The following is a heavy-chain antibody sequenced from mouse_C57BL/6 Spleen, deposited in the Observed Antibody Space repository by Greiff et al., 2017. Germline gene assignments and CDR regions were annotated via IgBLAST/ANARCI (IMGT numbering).Heavy chain of an antibody. CDR3: AGRDYDYDGGFAY. V-gene: IGHV2-6*01. CDR1: GFSLTSYG. CDR2: IWGVGST. Sequence: VMLVESGPGLVAPSQSLSITCTVSGFSLTSYGVDWVRQSPGKGLEWLGVIWGVGSTNYNSALKSRLSISKDNSKSQVFLKMNSLQTDDTAMYYCAGRDYDYDGGFAYWGQGTLVTVSA. D-gene: IGHD2-4*01. J-gene: IGHJ3*01.